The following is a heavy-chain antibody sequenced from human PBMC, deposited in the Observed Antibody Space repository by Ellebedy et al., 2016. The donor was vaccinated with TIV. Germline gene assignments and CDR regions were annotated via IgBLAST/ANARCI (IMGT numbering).Heavy chain of an antibody. D-gene: IGHD3-9*01. CDR1: GFSFSSYA. V-gene: IGHV3-23*01. J-gene: IGHJ6*03. CDR2: IGGSGGST. Sequence: GGSLRLSXEASGFSFSSYAMTWVRQAPGKGLEWVSGIGGSGGSTFYADSVKGRFTVSRDNAKDTLSLQMNSLRAEDTAVYYCAKVLTGYYYYMEVWGKGTTVTVSS. CDR3: AKVLTGYYYYMEV.